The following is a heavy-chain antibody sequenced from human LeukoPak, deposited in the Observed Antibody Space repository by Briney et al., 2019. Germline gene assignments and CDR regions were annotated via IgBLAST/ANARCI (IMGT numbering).Heavy chain of an antibody. Sequence: SQTLSLTCTVSGGSISSGYYWGWIRQPPGKGLEWIGSIYHSGSTYYNPSLKSRVTISVDTSKNQFSLKLSSVTAADTAVYYCARASGSYRGAFDIWGQGTMVTVSS. V-gene: IGHV4-38-2*02. J-gene: IGHJ3*02. D-gene: IGHD1-26*01. CDR3: ARASGSYRGAFDI. CDR1: GGSISSGYY. CDR2: IYHSGST.